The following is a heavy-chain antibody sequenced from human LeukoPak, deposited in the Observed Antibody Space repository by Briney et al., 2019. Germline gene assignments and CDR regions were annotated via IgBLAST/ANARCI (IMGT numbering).Heavy chain of an antibody. D-gene: IGHD3-16*02. J-gene: IGHJ3*02. CDR2: ISGRGEST. CDR1: GFTFSTYA. Sequence: GGSLRLSCAASGFTFSTYAMGWVRQAPGKGLEWVSAISGRGESTHYADSVKGRFTISRNNSKNTLFLQMNTLRAEDTAVYYCAKDESTRIGVWGSYRFYAFDIWGQGTMVTVSS. CDR3: AKDESTRIGVWGSYRFYAFDI. V-gene: IGHV3-23*01.